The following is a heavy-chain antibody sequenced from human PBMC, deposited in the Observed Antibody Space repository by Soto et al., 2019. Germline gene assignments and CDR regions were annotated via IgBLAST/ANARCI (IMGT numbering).Heavy chain of an antibody. CDR1: GFSLSNVRMG. Sequence: SGPTLVNPTETLTLTCTVSGFSLSNVRMGVSWIRQPPGKALEWLAHIFSNDEKSYSTSLKSRLTISKDTSKSQVVLTMTNMDPVDTATYYCARTLRYYDILTGYYAPGGWFDPWGQGTLVTVSS. CDR2: IFSNDEK. J-gene: IGHJ5*02. V-gene: IGHV2-26*01. D-gene: IGHD3-9*01. CDR3: ARTLRYYDILTGYYAPGGWFDP.